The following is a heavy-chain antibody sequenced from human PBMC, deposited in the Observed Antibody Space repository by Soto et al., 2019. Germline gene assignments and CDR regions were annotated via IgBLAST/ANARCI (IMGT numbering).Heavy chain of an antibody. V-gene: IGHV3-21*06. J-gene: IGHJ4*02. CDR2: ISSTTNYI. CDR1: GFTFNRYS. Sequence: PGGSLRICCAASGFTFNRYSMNWVRQAPGKGLEWVSSISSTTNYIYYGDSMKGRFTISRDNAKNSLYLEMNSLRAEDTAVYYCARESEDLTSNFDYWGQGTLVTVSS. CDR3: ARESEDLTSNFDY.